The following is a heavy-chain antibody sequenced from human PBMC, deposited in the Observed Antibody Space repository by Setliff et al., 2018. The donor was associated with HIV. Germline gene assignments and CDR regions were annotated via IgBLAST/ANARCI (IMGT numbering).Heavy chain of an antibody. D-gene: IGHD5-12*01. Sequence: GGSLRLSCTGTGFTFGDYATTWFRQAPGKGLEWVGFIRDKTSGGTAEYAASVKGRFTLSRDDSKSVAYLKMNSLKTDDTAVYYCIRGPWRTGMDVWGQGTTVTVSS. V-gene: IGHV3-49*03. CDR1: GFTFGDYA. CDR3: IRGPWRTGMDV. CDR2: IRDKTSGGTA. J-gene: IGHJ6*02.